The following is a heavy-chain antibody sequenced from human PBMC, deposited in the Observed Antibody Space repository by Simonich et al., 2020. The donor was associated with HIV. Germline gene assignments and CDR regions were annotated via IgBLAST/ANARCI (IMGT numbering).Heavy chain of an antibody. V-gene: IGHV3-21*01. CDR3: ARDGRKGSSTSCSDY. CDR2: ISSSSSYI. J-gene: IGHJ4*02. D-gene: IGHD2-2*01. CDR1: GFTFSSYS. Sequence: EMQLVESGGGLVKPGGSLRLSCAASGFTFSSYSMNWVRQAPGKGLEWVSSISSSSSYIYYADSVKGRFTISRDNAKNSRYLQMNSLRAEDTAVYYCARDGRKGSSTSCSDYWGQGTLVTVSS.